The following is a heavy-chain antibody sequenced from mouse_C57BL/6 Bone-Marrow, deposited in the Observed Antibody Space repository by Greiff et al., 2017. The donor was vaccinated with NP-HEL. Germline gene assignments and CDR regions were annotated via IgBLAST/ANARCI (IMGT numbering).Heavy chain of an antibody. Sequence: EVQVVESGGGLVKPGGSLKLSCAASGFTFSSYAMSWVRQTPEKRLEWVATISDGGSYTYYPDNVKGRFTISRDNAKNNLYLQMSHLKSEDTAMYYCARDGNYVRMDYWGQGTSVTVSS. CDR1: GFTFSSYA. CDR3: ARDGNYVRMDY. J-gene: IGHJ4*01. D-gene: IGHD2-1*01. V-gene: IGHV5-4*01. CDR2: ISDGGSYT.